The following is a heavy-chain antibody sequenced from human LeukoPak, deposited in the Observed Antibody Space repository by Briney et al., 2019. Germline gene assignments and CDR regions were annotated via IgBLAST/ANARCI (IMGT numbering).Heavy chain of an antibody. CDR2: IYYSGST. Sequence: KPSEALSLTCTVSGGSISSGGYYWSWIRQHPGKGLEWIGYIYYSGSTYYNPSLKSRVTISVDTSKNQFSLKLSSVTAADTAVYYCARGPCSGGSCYHPDYWGQGTLVTVSS. CDR1: GGSISSGGYY. D-gene: IGHD2-15*01. CDR3: ARGPCSGGSCYHPDY. V-gene: IGHV4-31*03. J-gene: IGHJ4*02.